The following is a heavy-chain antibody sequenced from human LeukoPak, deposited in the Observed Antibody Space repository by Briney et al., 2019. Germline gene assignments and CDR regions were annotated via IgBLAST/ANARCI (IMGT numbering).Heavy chain of an antibody. CDR1: GFTFSSYG. D-gene: IGHD2-2*03. J-gene: IGHJ6*02. V-gene: IGHV3-30*18. Sequence: GGSLRLSCAASGFTFSSYGMHWVRQAPGKGLEWVAVISYDGSNKYYADSVKGRFTISRDNSKNPLYLQMNSLRAEDTAVYYCAKDWMSVWGQGTAVTVSS. CDR2: ISYDGSNK. CDR3: AKDWMSV.